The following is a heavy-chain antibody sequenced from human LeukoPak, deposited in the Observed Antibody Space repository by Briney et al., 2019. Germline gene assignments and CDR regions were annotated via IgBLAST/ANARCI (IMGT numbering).Heavy chain of an antibody. D-gene: IGHD5-12*01. CDR1: GFTFSSYA. Sequence: GGSLRLSCAASGFTFSSYAMTWVRQAPGKGLEWVAVISYDGSNKYYADSVKGRFTISRDNSKNTLYLQMNSLRAEDTAVYYCAKGRRMVATIHYFDYWGQGTLVTVSS. CDR3: AKGRRMVATIHYFDY. J-gene: IGHJ4*02. CDR2: ISYDGSNK. V-gene: IGHV3-30*18.